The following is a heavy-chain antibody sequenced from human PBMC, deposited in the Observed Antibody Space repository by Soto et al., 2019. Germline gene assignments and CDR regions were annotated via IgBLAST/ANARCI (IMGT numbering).Heavy chain of an antibody. CDR2: IHSSGSI. D-gene: IGHD3-22*01. CDR1: GGSISSDDYY. CDR3: ARDLDGLHDDTSGPFPRPG. Sequence: SETLSLTCTASGGSISSDDYYWSWIRQAPGRGLEWIGYIHSSGSIYYNPSLKSRATMSIDTAGNQFSLKVSSVTVADTAVYYCARDLDGLHDDTSGPFPRPGWGQGTLVTVSS. J-gene: IGHJ1*01. V-gene: IGHV4-30-4*01.